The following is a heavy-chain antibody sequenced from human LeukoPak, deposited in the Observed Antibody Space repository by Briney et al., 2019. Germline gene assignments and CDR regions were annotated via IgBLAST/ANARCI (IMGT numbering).Heavy chain of an antibody. CDR2: IYSGGST. V-gene: IGHV3-53*01. CDR3: ARGRYSSGWYAN. CDR1: GFTVSSNY. Sequence: GGSLRLSCAAPGFTVSSNYMSWVRQAPGKGLEWVSVIYSGGSTYYADSVKGRFTISRDNSKNTLYLQMNSLRAEDTAVYYCARGRYSSGWYANWGQGTLVTVSS. D-gene: IGHD6-19*01. J-gene: IGHJ4*02.